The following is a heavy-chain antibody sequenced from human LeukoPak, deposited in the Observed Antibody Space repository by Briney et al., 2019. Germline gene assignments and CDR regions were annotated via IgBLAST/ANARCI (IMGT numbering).Heavy chain of an antibody. J-gene: IGHJ4*02. V-gene: IGHV3-74*01. D-gene: IGHD5-18*01. Sequence: GGSLRLSCAASGFTFSSYWMHWVRHAPGKGLVWVSLINSDGYYADSVKGRFTISRDNSMDTLYLQMNSLTAEDTAVYYCARDPVERRGYSYVIYWGQGTLVTVSS. CDR3: ARDPVERRGYSYVIY. CDR1: GFTFSSYW. CDR2: INSDG.